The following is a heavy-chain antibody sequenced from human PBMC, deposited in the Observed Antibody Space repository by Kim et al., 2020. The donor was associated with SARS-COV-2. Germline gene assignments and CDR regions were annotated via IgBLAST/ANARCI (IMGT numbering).Heavy chain of an antibody. V-gene: IGHV1-46*01. CDR2: INPSNAYT. CDR3: ARAWDQNFDF. D-gene: IGHD1-26*01. Sequence: ASVKVSCKASGYTFTSYWMHWVRQAPGQGLEWMGMINPSNAYTRYAQKFQGRVAASSDTSTSTASMELSGLTSDDTAVYYCARAWDQNFDFWGQGTLVTVSS. CDR1: GYTFTSYW. J-gene: IGHJ4*02.